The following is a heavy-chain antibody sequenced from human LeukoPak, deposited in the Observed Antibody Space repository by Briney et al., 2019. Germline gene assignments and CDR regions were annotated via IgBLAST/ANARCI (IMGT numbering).Heavy chain of an antibody. CDR3: GAILTGYYFINY. J-gene: IGHJ4*02. V-gene: IGHV4-34*01. Sequence: PSETLSLTCAVYGGSFSGYYWSWIRQPPGKGLEWIGEINHSGSTNYNPSLKSRVTISVDTSKNQFSLKLSSVTAADTAVYYCGAILTGYYFINYWGQGTLVTVSS. CDR1: GGSFSGYY. CDR2: INHSGST. D-gene: IGHD3-9*01.